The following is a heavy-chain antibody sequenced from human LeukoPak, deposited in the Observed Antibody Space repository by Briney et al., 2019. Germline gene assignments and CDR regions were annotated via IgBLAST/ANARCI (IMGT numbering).Heavy chain of an antibody. CDR1: GDSVSNNSAA. CDR3: ARDHYYNSGGFDP. V-gene: IGHV6-1*01. CDR2: TYYRSKWYN. J-gene: IGHJ5*02. D-gene: IGHD3-22*01. Sequence: SQTPSLTFAISGDSVSNNSAAWNWIRQSPSRGLEWLGRTYYRSKWYNDFAVSVKSRITINPDTSKNQFSLQLNSVTPEDTAVYYCARDHYYNSGGFDPWGQGTLVTVSS.